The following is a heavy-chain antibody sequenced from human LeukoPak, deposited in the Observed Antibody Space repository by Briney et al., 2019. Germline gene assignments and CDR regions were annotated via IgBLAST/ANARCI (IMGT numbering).Heavy chain of an antibody. D-gene: IGHD3-9*01. CDR1: GGSISSYY. CDR3: ARQGRYFDWNV. J-gene: IGHJ6*02. CDR2: IYYSGST. V-gene: IGHV4-59*08. Sequence: PSETLSLTCTVSGGSISSYYWSWIRQPPGKGLEWIGYIYYSGSTNYNPSLKSRVTISVDTSKNQFSLKLSSETAADTAVYYCARQGRYFDWNVWGQGTTVTVSS.